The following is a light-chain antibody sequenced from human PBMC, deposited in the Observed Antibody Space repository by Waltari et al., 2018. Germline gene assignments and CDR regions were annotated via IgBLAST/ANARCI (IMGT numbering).Light chain of an antibody. CDR3: QQYGTSPPLT. CDR2: GAS. J-gene: IGKJ4*01. CDR1: QSVSSSY. Sequence: EIVLTQSPGTLSLSPGERATLSCRASQSVSSSYLAWYQHKPGQAPRLVIYGASSRAAGSPDRFSGSGSGTDFTLTISRLEPEDFAVYYCQQYGTSPPLTFGGGTKVEIK. V-gene: IGKV3-20*01.